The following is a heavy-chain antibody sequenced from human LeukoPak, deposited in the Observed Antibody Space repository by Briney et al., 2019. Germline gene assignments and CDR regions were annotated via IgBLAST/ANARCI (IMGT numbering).Heavy chain of an antibody. J-gene: IGHJ4*02. CDR2: INDGGSGK. D-gene: IGHD4-17*01. CDR3: ARAVTSTEGY. CDR1: GFVFSNYW. Sequence: PGGSLRLSCAASGFVFSNYWMTWVCQAPGKGLEWVASINDGGSGKYYVDSVKGRFTISRDNAQKSLYLEMHSLRAEDTAVYYCARAVTSTEGYWGQGTLVTVSS. V-gene: IGHV3-7*03.